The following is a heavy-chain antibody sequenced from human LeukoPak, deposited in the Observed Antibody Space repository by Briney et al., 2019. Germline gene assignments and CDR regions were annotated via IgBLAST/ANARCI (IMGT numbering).Heavy chain of an antibody. V-gene: IGHV5-51*01. Sequence: GESLKIYCKGSGYGSGYSFTSLWIAWVRQMPGKGLEWMGIIYPRDSNTIYSPSFQGQVTISVDTSINTAYLQWISLKASDTAMYYCARHPIAAGGAYNWFDPWGQGTLVTVSS. CDR3: ARHPIAAGGAYNWFDP. CDR1: GYSFTSLW. D-gene: IGHD6-13*01. CDR2: IYPRDSNT. J-gene: IGHJ5*02.